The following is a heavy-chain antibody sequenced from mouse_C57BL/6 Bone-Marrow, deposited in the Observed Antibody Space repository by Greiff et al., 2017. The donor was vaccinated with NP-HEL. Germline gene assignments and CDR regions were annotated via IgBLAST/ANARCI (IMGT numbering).Heavy chain of an antibody. CDR2: IDPSDSYT. D-gene: IGHD2-1*01. CDR1: GYTFTSYW. Sequence: QVQLQQPGAELVMPGASVKLSCKASGYTFTSYWMHWVKQRPGQGLEWIGEIDPSDSYTNYNQKFKCKSTLTVDKSSSTAYMQLSSLTSEDSAVYYCARGGGNYENYFDYWGQGTTRTVSS. J-gene: IGHJ2*01. CDR3: ARGGGNYENYFDY. V-gene: IGHV1-69*01.